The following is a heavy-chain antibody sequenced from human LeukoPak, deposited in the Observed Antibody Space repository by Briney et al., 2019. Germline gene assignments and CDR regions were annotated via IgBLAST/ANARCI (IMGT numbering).Heavy chain of an antibody. D-gene: IGHD3-22*01. Sequence: ASVKVSCKASGYTFTSYGISWVRQAPGQGLEWMGWISAYNGNTNYAQKLQGRVTMTTDTSTSTAYMELRSLRSDDTAVYYCARDNWAPTRAYYYDSSGYQGSDWYFDRWGRGTLVTVSS. J-gene: IGHJ2*01. CDR3: ARDNWAPTRAYYYDSSGYQGSDWYFDR. V-gene: IGHV1-18*01. CDR1: GYTFTSYG. CDR2: ISAYNGNT.